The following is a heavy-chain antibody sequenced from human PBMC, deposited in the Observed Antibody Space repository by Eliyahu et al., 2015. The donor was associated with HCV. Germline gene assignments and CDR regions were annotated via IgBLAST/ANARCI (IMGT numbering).Heavy chain of an antibody. CDR2: IERSDEST. CDR1: GYTFXSYS. CDR3: ARSSGNYYFDY. D-gene: IGHD1-26*01. J-gene: IGHJ4*02. V-gene: IGHV1-3*01. Sequence: QVQLVQPGAEVKKPGASVKVYCKAXGYTFXSYSMQWXXQAPGQRLEWMGWIERSDESTKYSQNFQGRVTITRDTSASTAYMELSSLRSEDTAVYYCARSSGNYYFDYWGQGTLVIVSS.